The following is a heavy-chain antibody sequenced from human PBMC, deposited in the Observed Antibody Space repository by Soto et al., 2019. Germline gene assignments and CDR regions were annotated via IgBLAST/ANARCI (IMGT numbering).Heavy chain of an antibody. J-gene: IGHJ6*02. Sequence: QVQLVQSGAEVKKPGASVKVSCKASGYSFTSYGISWVRQAPGQGLEWMGWISAYNGNTNYAQKLQGRVTMTTDTSTSTAYRELRRLRSDDTAVYYCVRDDGCGESDVWGQGTTVTVSS. CDR2: ISAYNGNT. CDR1: GYSFTSYG. CDR3: VRDDGCGESDV. D-gene: IGHD3-10*01. V-gene: IGHV1-18*01.